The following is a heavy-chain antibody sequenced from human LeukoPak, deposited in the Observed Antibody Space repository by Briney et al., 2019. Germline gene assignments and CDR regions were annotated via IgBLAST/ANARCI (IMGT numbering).Heavy chain of an antibody. CDR3: ASLAAAAGTGAFDI. J-gene: IGHJ3*02. D-gene: IGHD6-13*01. CDR1: GGSISSSSYY. CDR2: IYYSGST. Sequence: SETLSLTCTVSGGSISSSSYYWGWIRQPPGKGLEWIGSIYYSGSTYYNPSLKSRVTISVDTSKNQFSLKLSAVTAADTAVYYCASLAAAAGTGAFDIWGQGTMVTVSS. V-gene: IGHV4-39*01.